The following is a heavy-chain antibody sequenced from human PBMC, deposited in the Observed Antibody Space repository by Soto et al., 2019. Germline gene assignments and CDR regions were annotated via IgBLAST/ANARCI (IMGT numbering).Heavy chain of an antibody. Sequence: SETLSLTCSVSGGSISSGGYYWSWIRQYPGKGLEWIGYIYYSGSTYYNPSLKSRVTISVDTSKNQFSLKLSSVTAADTAVYYCARNPSYCSGGNCYFWFDPWGQGTLVTVSS. CDR2: IYYSGST. J-gene: IGHJ5*02. CDR1: GGSISSGGYY. D-gene: IGHD2-15*01. V-gene: IGHV4-31*03. CDR3: ARNPSYCSGGNCYFWFDP.